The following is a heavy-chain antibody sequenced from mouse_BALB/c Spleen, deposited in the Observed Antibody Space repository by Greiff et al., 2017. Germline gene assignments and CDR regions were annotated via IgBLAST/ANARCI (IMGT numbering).Heavy chain of an antibody. CDR3: TKSTVVEYYAMDY. D-gene: IGHD1-1*01. CDR1: GYTFTDYE. CDR2: IDPETGGT. J-gene: IGHJ4*01. V-gene: IGHV1-15*01. Sequence: VQLQESGAELVRPGASVTLSCKASGYTFTDYEMHWVKQTPVHGLEWIGAIDPETGGTAYNQKFKGKATLTADKSSSTAYMELRSLTSEDSAVYYCTKSTVVEYYAMDYWGQGTSVTVSS.